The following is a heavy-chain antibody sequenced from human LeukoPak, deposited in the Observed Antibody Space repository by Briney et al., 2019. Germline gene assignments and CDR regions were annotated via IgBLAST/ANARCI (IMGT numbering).Heavy chain of an antibody. CDR2: IYYSGST. D-gene: IGHD2-15*01. J-gene: IGHJ4*02. CDR1: GGSISSGGYY. CDR3: ARGGDDCSGGSCYSDY. Sequence: SQTLSLTCTVSGGSISSGGYYWSWIRQHPGTDLEWIGYIYYSGSTYYNPSLKSRVTISVDTSKNQFSLKLSSVTAADTAVYYCARGGDDCSGGSCYSDYWGQGTLVTVSS. V-gene: IGHV4-31*03.